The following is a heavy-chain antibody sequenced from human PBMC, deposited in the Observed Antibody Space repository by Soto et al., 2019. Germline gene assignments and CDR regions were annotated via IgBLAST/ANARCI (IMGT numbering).Heavy chain of an antibody. J-gene: IGHJ4*02. Sequence: QVQLVQSGAEVKKPGSSVKVSCKASRGTFSRNAISWVRRAPGQGLEWMGGIIPIFGTANHAQKFQGRVAITADESTSKVYMELSSLRSEDTAVYYCARGYSGYDGRFDYWGQGTLVTVSS. V-gene: IGHV1-69*01. CDR1: RGTFSRNA. CDR3: ARGYSGYDGRFDY. CDR2: IIPIFGTA. D-gene: IGHD5-12*01.